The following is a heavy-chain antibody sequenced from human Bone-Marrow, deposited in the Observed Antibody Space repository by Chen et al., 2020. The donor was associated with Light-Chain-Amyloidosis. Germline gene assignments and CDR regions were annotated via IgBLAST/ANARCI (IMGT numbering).Heavy chain of an antibody. CDR1: GFTFSNYY. J-gene: IGHJ4*02. D-gene: IGHD6-19*01. CDR3: ARSVSGTFDY. CDR2: SNGDGTDI. V-gene: IGHV3-74*01. Sequence: DVQLVESGGGLIQPGESLRLSCAASGFTFSNYYMHWVRQGPGKGLVGVSRSNGDGTDIKYADSVRGRFTISRDSAKNTLYLQMNSLRTEDTAVYYCARSVSGTFDYWGQGALVTVSS.